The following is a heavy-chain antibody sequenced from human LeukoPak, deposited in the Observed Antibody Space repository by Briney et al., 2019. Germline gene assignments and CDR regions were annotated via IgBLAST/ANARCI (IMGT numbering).Heavy chain of an antibody. J-gene: IGHJ3*02. CDR3: AGDPAYDYDSSGYFDI. V-gene: IGHV4-39*07. D-gene: IGHD3-22*01. CDR2: IYYSGST. CDR1: GGSIRSTNYY. Sequence: SETLSLTCSVSGGSIRSTNYYWGWIRQPPGKGLEWIGSIYYSGSTYHNPSLKSRVTISVDTSKNQFSLRLSSVTAADTAVYYCAGDPAYDYDSSGYFDIWGQGTTVTVSS.